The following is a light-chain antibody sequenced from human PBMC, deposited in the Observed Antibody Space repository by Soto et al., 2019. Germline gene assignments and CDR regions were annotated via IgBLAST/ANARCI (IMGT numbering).Light chain of an antibody. CDR1: SGHSSYA. Sequence: QSVLTQSPSASASLGASVKLTCTLSSGHSSYAIAWHQQQPEKGPRYLMKLNSDGSHSKGDGIPDRFSGSSSGAERYLTISSLQSEDEADYYCQTWVTGIVVFGGGTKLTVL. CDR2: LNSDGSH. J-gene: IGLJ2*01. V-gene: IGLV4-69*01. CDR3: QTWVTGIVV.